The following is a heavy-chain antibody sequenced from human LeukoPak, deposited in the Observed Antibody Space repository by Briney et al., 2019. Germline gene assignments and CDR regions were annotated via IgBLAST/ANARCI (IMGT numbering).Heavy chain of an antibody. J-gene: IGHJ4*02. CDR2: INHSGST. D-gene: IGHD6-13*01. Sequence: SETLSLTCAVYGGSFSGYYWSWIRQPPGKGLEWIGEINHSGSTNYNPSLKSRVTISVDTSKNQFSLKLSSVTAADTAVYYCARYIRSTSWYDYWGQGTLVTVSS. CDR1: GGSFSGYY. CDR3: ARYIRSTSWYDY. V-gene: IGHV4-34*01.